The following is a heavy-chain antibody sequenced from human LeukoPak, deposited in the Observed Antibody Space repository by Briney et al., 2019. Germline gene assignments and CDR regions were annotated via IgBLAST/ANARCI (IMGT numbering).Heavy chain of an antibody. D-gene: IGHD3-10*01. Sequence: PGGSLRLSCAASGFTFSSYAMHWVRQAPGKGLEWVAVIWYDGSNKYYADSVKGRFTISRDNSKNTLYLQMNSLRAEDTAVYYCARESEVRGYFDYWGQGTLVTVSS. V-gene: IGHV3-33*08. CDR1: GFTFSSYA. CDR2: IWYDGSNK. CDR3: ARESEVRGYFDY. J-gene: IGHJ4*02.